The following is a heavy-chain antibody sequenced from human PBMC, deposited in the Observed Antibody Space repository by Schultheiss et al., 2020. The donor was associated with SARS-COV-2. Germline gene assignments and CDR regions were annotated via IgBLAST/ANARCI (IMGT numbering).Heavy chain of an antibody. CDR1: GGSFSGYY. Sequence: SETLSLTCAVYGGSFSGYYWSWIRQPAGKGLEWIGRIYTSGSTYYNPSLKSRVTISVDTSKNQFSLKLSSVTAADTAVYYCARSPRIRRVGFDPWGQGTLVTVSS. V-gene: IGHV4-59*10. J-gene: IGHJ5*02. CDR2: IYTSGST. CDR3: ARSPRIRRVGFDP. D-gene: IGHD2-15*01.